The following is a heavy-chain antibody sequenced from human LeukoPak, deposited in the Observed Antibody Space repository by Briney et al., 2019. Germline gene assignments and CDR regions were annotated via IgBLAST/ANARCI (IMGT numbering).Heavy chain of an antibody. CDR2: INTISGGT. CDR1: GYTFTGYY. D-gene: IGHD6-19*01. Sequence: ASVKVSCKASGYTFTGYYMHWVRQAPGQGLEWIRWINTISGGTNYAQKFQGRVTMTRDTSISTAYMELSRLTSDDTAVYYCARGREVAGTVGYWGQGTLVTVSS. CDR3: ARGREVAGTVGY. V-gene: IGHV1-2*02. J-gene: IGHJ4*02.